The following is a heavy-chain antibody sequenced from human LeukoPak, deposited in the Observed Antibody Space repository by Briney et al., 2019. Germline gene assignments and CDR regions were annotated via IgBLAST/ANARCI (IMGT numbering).Heavy chain of an antibody. J-gene: IGHJ4*02. CDR1: GGSFSGYY. CDR2: INHSGST. CDR3: ARGIAVAGTDY. V-gene: IGHV4-34*01. Sequence: SETLSLTCAVYGGSFSGYYWSWIRQPPGKGLEWIGEINHSGSTNYNPSLKSRVTISVDTSKNQFSLKLSSVTAADTAVYYCARGIAVAGTDYWGQGTLVTVSS. D-gene: IGHD6-19*01.